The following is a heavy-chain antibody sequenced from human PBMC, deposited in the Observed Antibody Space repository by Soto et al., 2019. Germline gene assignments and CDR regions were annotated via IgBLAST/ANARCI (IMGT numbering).Heavy chain of an antibody. Sequence: EVQLLESGGGLVQPGGSLRLSCAASGFTFNNYAMSWVRQAPAKGLEWVSAISGSGGIIDYADSVKGRFTISRDNSKNTLYLQMNSLRAEDTALYYCAKGTAVAAKGTDYWGQGTHVTVSS. J-gene: IGHJ4*02. V-gene: IGHV3-23*01. CDR1: GFTFNNYA. D-gene: IGHD6-19*01. CDR3: AKGTAVAAKGTDY. CDR2: ISGSGGII.